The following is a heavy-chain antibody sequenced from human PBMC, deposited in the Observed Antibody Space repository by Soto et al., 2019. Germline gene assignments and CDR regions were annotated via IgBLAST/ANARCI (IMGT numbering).Heavy chain of an antibody. CDR3: ARVMTTVPTLDY. Sequence: QLQLQESGSGLVKPSQTLSLTCAVSGGSISSGGYSWYWIRQPPGKGLEWIGYIYHSGSTYYNPSLKSRVTISVDRSKNQVSLQLSSVTAADTAVYYCARVMTTVPTLDYWGQGTLVTVSS. J-gene: IGHJ4*02. D-gene: IGHD4-4*01. CDR1: GGSISSGGYS. V-gene: IGHV4-30-2*01. CDR2: IYHSGST.